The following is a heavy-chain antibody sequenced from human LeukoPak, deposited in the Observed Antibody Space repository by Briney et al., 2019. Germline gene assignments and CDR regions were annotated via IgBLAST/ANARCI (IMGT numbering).Heavy chain of an antibody. Sequence: SETLSLTCGVYSGSFNAYYWSWIRQPPGKGLEWIGEIKYSGSTNYNPSLKSRVTMSVDTSKNQLSLKLSSVTAADTAVYYCARGRGVAAADTEDFDCWGQGTLVTVSS. D-gene: IGHD6-13*01. CDR3: ARGRGVAAADTEDFDC. CDR2: IKYSGST. V-gene: IGHV4-34*01. J-gene: IGHJ4*02. CDR1: SGSFNAYY.